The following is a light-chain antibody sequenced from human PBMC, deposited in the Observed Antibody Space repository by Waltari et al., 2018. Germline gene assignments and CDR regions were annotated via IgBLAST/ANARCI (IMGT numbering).Light chain of an antibody. CDR2: RNK. Sequence: QSVLPQPPSASGTPGQRVPLSCSGTSSNIGINYVYWYQHLPGTTPKLLIYRNKQRPSGVPDRFSGAKSGTAASLAISGLRSEDEADYYCAAWDDTLSAVLFGGGTNLTVL. CDR3: AAWDDTLSAVL. J-gene: IGLJ3*02. V-gene: IGLV1-47*01. CDR1: SSNIGINY.